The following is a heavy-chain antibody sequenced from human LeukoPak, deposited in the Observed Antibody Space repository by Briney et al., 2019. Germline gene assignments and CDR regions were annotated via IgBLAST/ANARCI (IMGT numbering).Heavy chain of an antibody. J-gene: IGHJ6*02. Sequence: ASVKVSCMASGYTFTGYYMHWVRQAPGQGLEWMGWINPNSGGTNYAQKFQGRVTMTRDTSISTAYMELSRLRSDDTAVYYCARGRIAAAGFYYYYYGMDVWGQGTTVTVSS. D-gene: IGHD6-13*01. CDR1: GYTFTGYY. CDR3: ARGRIAAAGFYYYYYGMDV. V-gene: IGHV1-2*02. CDR2: INPNSGGT.